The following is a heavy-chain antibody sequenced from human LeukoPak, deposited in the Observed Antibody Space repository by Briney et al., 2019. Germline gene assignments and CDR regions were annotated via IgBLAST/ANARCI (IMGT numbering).Heavy chain of an antibody. Sequence: GESLKISCKGSGYSFTSYWIGWVRQMPGKGLEWMGITYPGDSDTRYSPSFQGQVTISADKSISTAYLQWSSLKASDTAMYYCARPRPRYCSSTSCSYFDYWGQGTLVTVSS. V-gene: IGHV5-51*01. D-gene: IGHD2-2*01. J-gene: IGHJ4*02. CDR3: ARPRPRYCSSTSCSYFDY. CDR1: GYSFTSYW. CDR2: TYPGDSDT.